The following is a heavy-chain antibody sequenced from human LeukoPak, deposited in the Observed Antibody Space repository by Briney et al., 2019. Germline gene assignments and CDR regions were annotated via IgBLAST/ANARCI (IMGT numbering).Heavy chain of an antibody. V-gene: IGHV4-30-4*01. Sequence: SETLSLTCTVSGGSISSGDYYWSWIRQPPGKGLEWIGYIYYSGSTYYNPSLKSRVTISVDTSKNQFSLKLSSVTAADTAVYYCAREIQGYYDSSGYFAFDIWGQGTMVTVSS. CDR3: AREIQGYYDSSGYFAFDI. J-gene: IGHJ3*02. CDR2: IYYSGST. CDR1: GGSISSGDYY. D-gene: IGHD3-22*01.